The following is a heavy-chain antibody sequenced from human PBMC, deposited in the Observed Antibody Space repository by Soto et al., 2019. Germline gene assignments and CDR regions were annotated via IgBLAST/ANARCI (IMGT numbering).Heavy chain of an antibody. CDR2: ISAYNGNT. CDR3: ARPGYYDSSGYKRGNAFDI. Sequence: ASVKVSCKASGYTFTSYGIIWVRQAPGQGLEWMGWISAYNGNTNYAQKLQGRVTMTTDTSTSTAYMELRSLRSDDTAVYYCARPGYYDSSGYKRGNAFDIWGLGAVVTVSS. D-gene: IGHD3-22*01. CDR1: GYTFTSYG. V-gene: IGHV1-18*01. J-gene: IGHJ3*02.